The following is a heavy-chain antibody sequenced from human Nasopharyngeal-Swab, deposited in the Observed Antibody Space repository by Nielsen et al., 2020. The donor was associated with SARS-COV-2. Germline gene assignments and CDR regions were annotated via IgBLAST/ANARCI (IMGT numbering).Heavy chain of an antibody. CDR3: TRGAYDSIAYFLDS. D-gene: IGHD3-22*01. Sequence: WIRQPPGKGPEWVSVIYSGGSTYSADSMKGRVTISRDNSKNTLYLQMNSLRAEDTAVYYCTRGAYDSIAYFLDSWGQGTLVTVSS. V-gene: IGHV3-53*03. CDR2: IYSGGST. J-gene: IGHJ4*02.